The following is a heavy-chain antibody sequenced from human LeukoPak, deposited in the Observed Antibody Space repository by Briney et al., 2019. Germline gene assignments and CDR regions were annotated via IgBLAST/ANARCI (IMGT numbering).Heavy chain of an antibody. Sequence: GGSLRLSCAASRSTFSNFAMSWVRQAPGKGLEWVSGISNSGVSTYYADSVKGRFTISRDNSKNTLYLQMNSLRAEDTAVYYCAKDGALRGYWGQGTLVTVSS. CDR1: RSTFSNFA. V-gene: IGHV3-23*01. CDR3: AKDGALRGY. D-gene: IGHD4/OR15-4a*01. J-gene: IGHJ4*02. CDR2: ISNSGVST.